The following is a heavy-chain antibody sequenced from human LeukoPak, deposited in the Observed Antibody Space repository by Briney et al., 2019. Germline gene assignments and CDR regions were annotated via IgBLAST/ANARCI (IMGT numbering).Heavy chain of an antibody. Sequence: SETLSLTCVVSGGSIGSGGYSWSWIRQPPGKGLEWIGYIYHSGSTYYNPSLKSRVTISVDRSKNQFSLKLSSVTAADTAVYYCASGGSCSGGSCYGPLDYWGQGTLVTVSS. CDR3: ASGGSCSGGSCYGPLDY. V-gene: IGHV4-30-2*01. D-gene: IGHD2-15*01. CDR2: IYHSGST. J-gene: IGHJ4*02. CDR1: GGSIGSGGYS.